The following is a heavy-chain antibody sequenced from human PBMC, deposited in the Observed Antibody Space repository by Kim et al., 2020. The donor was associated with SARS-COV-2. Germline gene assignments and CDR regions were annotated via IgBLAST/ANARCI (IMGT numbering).Heavy chain of an antibody. D-gene: IGHD6-19*01. CDR1: GYTFTSYD. J-gene: IGHJ6*02. CDR2: MNPNSGNT. V-gene: IGHV1-8*01. Sequence: ASVKVSCKASGYTFTSYDINWVRQATGQGLEWMGWMNPNSGNTGYAQKFQGRVTMTRNTSISTAYMELSSLRSEDTAVYYCARGGDSSGWLGYYYYYGMDVWGQGTTVTVSS. CDR3: ARGGDSSGWLGYYYYYGMDV.